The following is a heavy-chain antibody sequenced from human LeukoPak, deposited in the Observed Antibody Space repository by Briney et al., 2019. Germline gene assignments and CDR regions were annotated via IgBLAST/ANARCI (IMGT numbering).Heavy chain of an antibody. CDR3: AREKVDITIFGVGSYYYYYGMDV. D-gene: IGHD3-3*01. CDR1: GFTFSSNW. V-gene: IGHV3-74*01. J-gene: IGHJ6*02. Sequence: PGGSLRLPCAASGFTFSSNWMHWVRQAPGKGLVWVSRINCDGSSTSYADSVKGRFTISRDNAKNTLYLQMNSLRSEDTAVYYCAREKVDITIFGVGSYYYYYGMDVWGQGTTVTVSS. CDR2: INCDGSST.